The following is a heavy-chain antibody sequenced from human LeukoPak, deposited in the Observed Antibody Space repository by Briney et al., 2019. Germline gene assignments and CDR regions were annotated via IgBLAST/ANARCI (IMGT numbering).Heavy chain of an antibody. Sequence: ASVNVSCKASGYTFTSYYMHWVRQAPGQGLEWMGIINPSGGSTSYAQKLQGRVTMTRDTSTSTVYMELSSLRSEDTAVYYCADSVATIGSLKYWGQGTLITVSS. CDR1: GYTFTSYY. V-gene: IGHV1-46*01. CDR2: INPSGGST. CDR3: ADSVATIGSLKY. D-gene: IGHD5-12*01. J-gene: IGHJ4*02.